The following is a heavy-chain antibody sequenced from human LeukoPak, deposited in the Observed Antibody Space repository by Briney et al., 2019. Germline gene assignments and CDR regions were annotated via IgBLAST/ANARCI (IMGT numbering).Heavy chain of an antibody. J-gene: IGHJ4*02. CDR1: GFTFSSYE. CDR2: ISSSGSTI. Sequence: PGGSLRLSCAASGFTFSSYEMNWVRQAPGKGLEWVSYISSSGSTIYYADSVKGRSTISRDNAKNSLYLQMNSLRAEDTAVYYCAKDLGWIQFGYGGQGALVTVSS. CDR3: AKDLGWIQFGY. D-gene: IGHD5-18*01. V-gene: IGHV3-48*03.